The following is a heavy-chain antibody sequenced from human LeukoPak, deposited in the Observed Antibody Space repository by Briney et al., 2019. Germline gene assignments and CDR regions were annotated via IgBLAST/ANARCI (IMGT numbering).Heavy chain of an antibody. CDR3: ARGYGSGSYYSPFRWFDP. CDR1: GGSISSYY. CDR2: IYYSGST. J-gene: IGHJ5*02. V-gene: IGHV4-59*01. Sequence: PSETLSLTCTVSGGSISSYYWSWIRQPPGKGLEWIGYIYYSGSTNYNPSLKSRVTISVDTSKNQFSLKLSSVTAADTAVYYCARGYGSGSYYSPFRWFDPWGQGTLVTVSS. D-gene: IGHD3-10*01.